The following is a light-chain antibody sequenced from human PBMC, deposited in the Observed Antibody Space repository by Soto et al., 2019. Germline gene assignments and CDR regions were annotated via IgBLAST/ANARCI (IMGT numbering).Light chain of an antibody. CDR2: ESS. J-gene: IGKJ1*01. CDR3: QQTYYTPRT. Sequence: DIQMTQSPSSLSASVGDRVTITCRASQSITGYLSWYQQKPGKAPKLLIYESSSLKSGVPSRFSGSESGKDFTLSISSLQPEDFATYYCQQTYYTPRTFGQGTNVEIK. CDR1: QSITGY. V-gene: IGKV1-39*01.